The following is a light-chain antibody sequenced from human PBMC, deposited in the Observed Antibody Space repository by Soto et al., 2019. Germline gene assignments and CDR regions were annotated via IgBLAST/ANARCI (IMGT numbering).Light chain of an antibody. CDR3: CSYAGNYVV. Sequence: QSALTQPRSVSGSPEQSVAISCTGTSSDVGGYNFVSWYQQYPGKAPKLMIYDVSQRPSGVPDRFSGSKSGNTASLTISGLQAEEEADYYCCSYAGNYVVFGGGTKVTVL. V-gene: IGLV2-11*01. CDR1: SSDVGGYNF. CDR2: DVS. J-gene: IGLJ2*01.